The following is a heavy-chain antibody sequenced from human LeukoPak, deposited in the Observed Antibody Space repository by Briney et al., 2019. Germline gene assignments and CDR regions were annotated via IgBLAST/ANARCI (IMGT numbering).Heavy chain of an antibody. Sequence: SETLSLTCTVSGGSISSYYWSWIRQPAGKGLEWLGRIYTSGITNYNPSLKSRVTMSVDTSKNQCTLKLSSVTAADTAVYYCARIVIVVVPAAMEAFDIWGQGTMVTVSS. D-gene: IGHD2-2*01. CDR3: ARIVIVVVPAAMEAFDI. V-gene: IGHV4-4*07. CDR1: GGSISSYY. CDR2: IYTSGIT. J-gene: IGHJ3*02.